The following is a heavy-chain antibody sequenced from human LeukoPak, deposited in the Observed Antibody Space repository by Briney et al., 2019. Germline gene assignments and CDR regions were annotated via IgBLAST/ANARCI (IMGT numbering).Heavy chain of an antibody. CDR2: IIPILGIA. CDR3: AREEVAVAGSNFDY. V-gene: IGHV1-69*04. D-gene: IGHD6-19*01. J-gene: IGHJ4*02. CDR1: GYTFTSYG. Sequence: GASVKVSCKASGYTFTSYGISWVRQAPGQGLEWMGRIIPILGIANYAQKFQGRVTITADKSTSTAYMELSSLRSEDTAVYYCAREEVAVAGSNFDYWGQGTLVTVSS.